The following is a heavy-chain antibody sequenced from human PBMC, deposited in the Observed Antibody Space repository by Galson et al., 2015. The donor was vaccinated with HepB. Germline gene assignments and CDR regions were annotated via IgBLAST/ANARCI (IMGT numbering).Heavy chain of an antibody. CDR2: IKSKTDGGTT. Sequence: SLRLSCAASGFTFSNAWMSWVRQAPGKGLEWVGRIKSKTDGGTTDYAAPVKGRFTISRDDSKNTLYLQMNSLKTEDTAVYYCTTGIAAAPFDYWGQGTLVTVSS. CDR3: TTGIAAAPFDY. CDR1: GFTFSNAW. J-gene: IGHJ4*02. V-gene: IGHV3-15*01. D-gene: IGHD6-13*01.